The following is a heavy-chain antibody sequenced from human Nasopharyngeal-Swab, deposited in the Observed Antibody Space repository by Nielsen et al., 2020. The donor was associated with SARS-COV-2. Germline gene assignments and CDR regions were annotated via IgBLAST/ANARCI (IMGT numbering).Heavy chain of an antibody. CDR1: GGSFSGYY. CDR3: AREYSSSSVLLDY. CDR2: INHSGST. V-gene: IGHV4-34*01. D-gene: IGHD6-6*01. J-gene: IGHJ4*02. Sequence: SQTLSLTCAVSGGSFSGYYWSWIRQPPGKGLEWIGEINHSGSTNYNPSLKSRVTISVDTSKSQLSLKLSSVTAADTAVYYCAREYSSSSVLLDYWGQGTLVTVSS.